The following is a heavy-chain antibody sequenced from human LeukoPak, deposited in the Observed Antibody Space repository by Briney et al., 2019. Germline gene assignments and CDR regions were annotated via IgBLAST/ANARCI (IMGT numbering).Heavy chain of an antibody. CDR2: ISGSGGST. D-gene: IGHD3-10*01. V-gene: IGHV3-23*01. CDR1: GFTFSSYA. J-gene: IGHJ6*02. CDR3: AKDQGSSGSYYKDYYYGMDV. Sequence: GGSLRLSCAASGFTFSSYAMSWVRQAPGKGLEWVSGISGSGGSTYYADSVKGRFTISRDNSKNTLYLQMNSLRAEDTAVYYCAKDQGSSGSYYKDYYYGMDVWGQGTTVTVSS.